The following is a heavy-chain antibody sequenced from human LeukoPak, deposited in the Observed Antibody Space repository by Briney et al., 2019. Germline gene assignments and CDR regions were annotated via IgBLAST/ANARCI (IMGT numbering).Heavy chain of an antibody. CDR2: IWYDGSNK. Sequence: PGKSLRLSCAAAGFTFSSYGMHWVRQAPGKGLEWVAVIWYDGSNKYYADSVKGRFTISRDNSKNTLYLQMNSMRAEETVVYYCARGGDDAFDIWGQGTMVTVSS. V-gene: IGHV3-33*01. CDR1: GFTFSSYG. CDR3: ARGGDDAFDI. J-gene: IGHJ3*02. D-gene: IGHD3-16*01.